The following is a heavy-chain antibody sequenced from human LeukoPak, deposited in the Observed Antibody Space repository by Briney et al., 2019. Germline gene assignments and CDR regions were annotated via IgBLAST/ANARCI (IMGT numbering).Heavy chain of an antibody. J-gene: IGHJ3*02. CDR3: AGDSNGRLNADAFDI. Sequence: GGSLRLSCTASGFTVRNNYMTWVRQAPGKGLEWVSIIYSAGSTYYTDSVKGRFTISRDNSNNTLYLQMNSLRAEDTAVYYCAGDSNGRLNADAFDIWGQGTKVTVSS. D-gene: IGHD6-19*01. CDR2: IYSAGST. CDR1: GFTVRNNY. V-gene: IGHV3-66*01.